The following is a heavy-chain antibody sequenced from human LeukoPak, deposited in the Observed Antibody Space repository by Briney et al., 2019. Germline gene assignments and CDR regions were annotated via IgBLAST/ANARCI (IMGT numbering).Heavy chain of an antibody. CDR2: IYSGGST. CDR3: ARGPSYYYDSSGYYMS. J-gene: IGHJ5*02. CDR1: GFTVSSNY. V-gene: IGHV3-53*01. Sequence: PGGSLRLSCAASGFTVSSNYMSWVRQAPGKGPEWVSVIYSGGSTYYADSVKGRFTISRDNSKNTLYLQMNRLRAEDTAVYYCARGPSYYYDSSGYYMSWGQGTLVTVSS. D-gene: IGHD3-22*01.